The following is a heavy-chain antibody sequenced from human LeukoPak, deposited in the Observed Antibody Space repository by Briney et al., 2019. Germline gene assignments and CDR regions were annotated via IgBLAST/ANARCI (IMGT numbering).Heavy chain of an antibody. CDR1: GFTFSTYP. CDR3: ARGRSAWYEDY. D-gene: IGHD6-19*01. CDR2: ISYDGSNK. Sequence: GGSLRLSCVASGFTFSTYPMHWVRQAPGKGLEWVAVISYDGSNKYYADSVKGRFTISRDNSKNTLYLQTNSLRAEDTAVYYCARGRSAWYEDYWGQGTLVTVSS. V-gene: IGHV3-30*04. J-gene: IGHJ4*02.